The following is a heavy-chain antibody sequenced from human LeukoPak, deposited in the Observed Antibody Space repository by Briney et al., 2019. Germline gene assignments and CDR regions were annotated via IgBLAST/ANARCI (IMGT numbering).Heavy chain of an antibody. CDR3: AKYYSGYNYYYMDV. CDR2: ISGSGGTT. V-gene: IGHV3-23*01. D-gene: IGHD3-22*01. J-gene: IGHJ6*03. CDR1: GLTFSSYA. Sequence: GGSLRLSCAASGLTFSSYAMSSVRQAPGKGLEWVSGISGSGGTTYYADSVKGRFTISRDNSKNTLYLQMNSLIAEDTAIYYCAKYYSGYNYYYMDVWGKGTTVTVSS.